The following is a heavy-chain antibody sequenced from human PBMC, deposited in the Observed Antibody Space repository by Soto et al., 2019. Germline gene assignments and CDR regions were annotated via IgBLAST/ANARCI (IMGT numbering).Heavy chain of an antibody. D-gene: IGHD2-15*01. CDR1: GGSISSGGYY. CDR2: IYYSGST. CDR3: ARDGCSGGSCYSSNWFDP. J-gene: IGHJ5*02. V-gene: IGHV4-31*03. Sequence: QVQLQESGPGLVKPSQTLSLTCTVSGGSISSGGYYWSWIRQHPGKGLEWIGYIYYSGSTCYNPSLKSRVTISVDTSKNQFSLKLSSVTAADTAVYYCARDGCSGGSCYSSNWFDPWGQGTLVTVSS.